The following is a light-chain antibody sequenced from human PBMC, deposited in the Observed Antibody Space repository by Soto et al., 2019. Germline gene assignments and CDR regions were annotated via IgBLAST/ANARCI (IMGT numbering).Light chain of an antibody. CDR2: GNN. Sequence: QSVLTQPPSASGTPGQTVAISCSGSNSNFGSNTVNWYQQFPGTAPKLLIYGNNQRPSGVPDRFSGSKSGTSASLAIRGLRSEDEADYYCAAWDDGLSGRLFGGGTKVTVL. V-gene: IGLV1-44*01. J-gene: IGLJ3*02. CDR1: NSNFGSNT. CDR3: AAWDDGLSGRL.